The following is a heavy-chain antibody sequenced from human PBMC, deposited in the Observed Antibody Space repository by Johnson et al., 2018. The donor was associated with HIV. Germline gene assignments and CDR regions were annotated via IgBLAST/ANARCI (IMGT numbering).Heavy chain of an antibody. Sequence: VQLVESGGGLVKPGGSLRLSCAVSGFTFDNFAMHWVRQAPGKGLEWVSSISLDSGTIGYADSVKGRFTISRDNAKNSLYLQMNSLRAEDTALYYCEKDLYGDPDAFDIWGQGTMVTVSS. CDR1: GFTFDNFA. J-gene: IGHJ3*02. D-gene: IGHD4-17*01. V-gene: IGHV3-9*01. CDR2: ISLDSGTI. CDR3: EKDLYGDPDAFDI.